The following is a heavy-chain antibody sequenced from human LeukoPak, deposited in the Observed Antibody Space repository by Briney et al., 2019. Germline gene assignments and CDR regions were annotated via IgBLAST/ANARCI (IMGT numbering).Heavy chain of an antibody. CDR1: GGSISTYY. CDR3: ARDRVDSSGYYYYYGMDV. CDR2: LYTSGST. V-gene: IGHV4-4*07. D-gene: IGHD3-22*01. J-gene: IGHJ6*02. Sequence: PSETLSLTCTVSGGSISTYYWSWIRQPAGKGLEWIGRLYTSGSTNYNPSLKSRVTMSVDTSKNHFSLKLSSVTAADTAVHYCARDRVDSSGYYYYYGMDVWGQGTTVTVSS.